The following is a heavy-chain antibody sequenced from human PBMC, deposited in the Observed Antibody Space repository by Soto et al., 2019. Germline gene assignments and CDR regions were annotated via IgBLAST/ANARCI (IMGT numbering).Heavy chain of an antibody. CDR2: IIPIFGTA. J-gene: IGHJ4*02. Sequence: QVQLVQSGAEVKKPGSSVKVSCKASGGTFSSYAISWVRQAPGQGLEWMGGIIPIFGTANYAQKFQGRVTITADKSTSTAYMELSSLSSEDMAVYYCARGPISGSGWYGNFDYWGQGTLVTVSS. CDR1: GGTFSSYA. V-gene: IGHV1-69*06. CDR3: ARGPISGSGWYGNFDY. D-gene: IGHD6-19*01.